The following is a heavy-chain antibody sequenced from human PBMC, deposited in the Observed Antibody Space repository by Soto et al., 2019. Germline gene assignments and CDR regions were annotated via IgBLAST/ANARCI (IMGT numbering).Heavy chain of an antibody. CDR1: VFTFGDYW. CDR3: ATAEVDY. CDR2: MTGDGRTT. J-gene: IGHJ4*02. Sequence: GWSLRLSCSASVFTFGDYWMHWVRQPPGKGPEWVSRMTGDGRTTQYADSVKGRFTASRDNAKSTLYLQMNSLRAEDTAVYYCATAEVDYWGPGTLVTVS. V-gene: IGHV3-74*03.